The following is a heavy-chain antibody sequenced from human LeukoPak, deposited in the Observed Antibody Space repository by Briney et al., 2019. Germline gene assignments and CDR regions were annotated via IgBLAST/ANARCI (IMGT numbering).Heavy chain of an antibody. V-gene: IGHV1-2*02. CDR3: ARGGWSLGYCSSSSCLDWFDP. Sequence: ASVKVSCKASRYTFTDYYMHWVRQAPGQGLEWMGWINPNSGGTNYAQKFQGRVTMTRDTSISTAYMELSRLRTDDTAVYYCARGGWSLGYCSSSSCLDWFDPWGQGTLVTVSS. CDR1: RYTFTDYY. J-gene: IGHJ5*02. CDR2: INPNSGGT. D-gene: IGHD2-2*01.